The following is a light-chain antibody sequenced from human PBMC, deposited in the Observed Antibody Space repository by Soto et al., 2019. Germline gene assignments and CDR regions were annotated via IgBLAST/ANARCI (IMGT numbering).Light chain of an antibody. J-gene: IGKJ3*01. CDR2: KAS. V-gene: IGKV1-5*03. Sequence: DIQMTQSPSTLSASVGDRVTITCRASESISSWLAWYQQKPGKAPKLLIYKASSLESGVPSRFSGSGSGTEFTLPISSLQSDDFATYYCKQYNNYSGFTFGPGTKVDIK. CDR3: KQYNNYSGFT. CDR1: ESISSW.